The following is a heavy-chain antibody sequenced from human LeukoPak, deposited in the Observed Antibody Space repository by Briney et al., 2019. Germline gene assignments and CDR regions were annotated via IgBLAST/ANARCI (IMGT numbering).Heavy chain of an antibody. CDR3: ARGSRIAAADY. Sequence: GESLQISCKGSGYTFTNYWIGWVRPMPGKGLEWMGIIYPGDSDTRYSPSFQGQVTISADKSISTAYLQWSSLKASDTAMYYCARGSRIAAADYWGQGTLVTVSS. CDR2: IYPGDSDT. V-gene: IGHV5-51*01. J-gene: IGHJ4*02. CDR1: GYTFTNYW. D-gene: IGHD6-13*01.